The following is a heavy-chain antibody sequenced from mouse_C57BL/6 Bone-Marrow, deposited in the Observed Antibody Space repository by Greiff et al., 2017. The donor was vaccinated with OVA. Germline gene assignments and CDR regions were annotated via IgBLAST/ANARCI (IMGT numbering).Heavy chain of an antibody. CDR1: GFNIKDDY. J-gene: IGHJ2*01. Sequence: VQLQQSGAELVRPGASVKLSCTASGFNIKDDYMHWVKQRPEQGLEWIGWIDPENGDTEYASKFQGKATITADTSSNTAYLQLSSLTSEDTAVYYCTNYYGSTNFDYWGQGTTLTVSS. CDR3: TNYYGSTNFDY. D-gene: IGHD1-1*01. V-gene: IGHV14-4*01. CDR2: IDPENGDT.